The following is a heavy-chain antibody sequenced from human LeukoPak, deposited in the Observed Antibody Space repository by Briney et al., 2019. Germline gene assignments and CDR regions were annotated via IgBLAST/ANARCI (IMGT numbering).Heavy chain of an antibody. CDR1: GYSISSGYY. J-gene: IGHJ4*02. Sequence: PSETPSLTCTVSGYSISSGYYWGWIRQPPGKGLEWIGSIYHSGSTYYNPSLKSRVTISVDTSKNQFSLKLSSVTAADTAVYYCARDADFHFDYWGQGTLVTVSS. V-gene: IGHV4-38-2*02. CDR3: ARDADFHFDY. CDR2: IYHSGST.